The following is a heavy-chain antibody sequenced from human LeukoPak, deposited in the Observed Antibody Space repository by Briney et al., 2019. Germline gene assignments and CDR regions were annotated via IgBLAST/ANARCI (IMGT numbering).Heavy chain of an antibody. CDR3: ARGVIAAAGGNNWFDP. CDR1: GFTFSDYY. D-gene: IGHD6-13*01. J-gene: IGHJ5*02. CDR2: ISSSGSTI. V-gene: IGHV3-11*01. Sequence: PGGSLRLSCAASGFTFSDYYMSWIRQAPGKGLEWISYISSSGSTIYYADSVKGRFTISRDNAKNSLYLQMSSLRAEDTAVYYCARGVIAAAGGNNWFDPWGQGTLVTVSS.